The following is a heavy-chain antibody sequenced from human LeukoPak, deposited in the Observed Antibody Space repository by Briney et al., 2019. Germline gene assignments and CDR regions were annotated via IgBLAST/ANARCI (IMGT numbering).Heavy chain of an antibody. V-gene: IGHV1-2*02. CDR1: GYTFTGYY. CDR3: AREPGDPAATIGAFDI. Sequence: ASVKVSCKASGYTFTGYYMHWVRQAPGQGLEWMGWINPNSGGTNYAQKFQGRVTMTRDTSISTAYMELSRLRSDDTAVYYCAREPGDPAATIGAFDIWGQGTMVTVSS. D-gene: IGHD2-2*01. CDR2: INPNSGGT. J-gene: IGHJ3*02.